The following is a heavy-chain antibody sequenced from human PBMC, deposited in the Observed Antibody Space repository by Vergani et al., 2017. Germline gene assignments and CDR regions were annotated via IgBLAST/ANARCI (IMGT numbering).Heavy chain of an antibody. D-gene: IGHD6-19*01. CDR3: ARDEGSGWYEYYNWSDS. CDR1: GGTFSSYA. CDR2: IIPIFGTA. J-gene: IGHJ5*01. V-gene: IGHV1-69*06. Sequence: QVQLVQSGAEVKKPGSSVKVSCKASGGTFSSYAISWVRQAPGQGLEWMGGIIPIFGTANYAQKFQGRVTITADKSTSTAYMELSSLRSEDTAVYYCARDEGSGWYEYYNWSDSWGQGTLVTVSS.